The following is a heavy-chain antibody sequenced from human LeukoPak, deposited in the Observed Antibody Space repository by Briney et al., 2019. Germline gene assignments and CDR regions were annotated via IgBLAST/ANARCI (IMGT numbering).Heavy chain of an antibody. Sequence: GGSLRLSCAASGFTFSSYGMHWVRQAPGKGLEWVAVIWYDGSNKYYADSVKGRFTISRDNSKNTLYLQMNSLRAEDTAVYYCARGRRVTTMVRGVIIVSVWFDPWGQGTLVTVSS. D-gene: IGHD3-10*01. V-gene: IGHV3-33*01. J-gene: IGHJ5*02. CDR1: GFTFSSYG. CDR3: ARGRRVTTMVRGVIIVSVWFDP. CDR2: IWYDGSNK.